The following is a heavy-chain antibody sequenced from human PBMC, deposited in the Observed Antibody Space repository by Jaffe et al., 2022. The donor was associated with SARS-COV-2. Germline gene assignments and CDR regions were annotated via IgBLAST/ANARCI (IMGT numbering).Heavy chain of an antibody. V-gene: IGHV3-7*04. D-gene: IGHD6-19*01. CDR3: ARVVAGTGYYYYGMDV. CDR2: IKQDGSEK. CDR1: GFTFSSYW. J-gene: IGHJ6*02. Sequence: EVQLVESGGGLVQPGGSLRLSCAASGFTFSSYWMSWVRQAPGKGLEWVANIKQDGSEKYYVDSVKGRFTISRDNAKNSLYLQMNSLRAEDTAVYYCARVVAGTGYYYYGMDVWGQGTTVTVSS.